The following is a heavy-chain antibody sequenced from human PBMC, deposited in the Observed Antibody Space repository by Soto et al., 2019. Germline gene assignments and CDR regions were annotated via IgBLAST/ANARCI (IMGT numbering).Heavy chain of an antibody. Sequence: LRLSCAASGFRYSSYGIHWVRQAPGKGLEWVAVIRYDGSQKYYADSVRGRFTISRDNSENTLYLQMNSLRGEDTAVYYCAKGIGKYGDTLRYGMAVWGQGTTVTVSS. D-gene: IGHD4-17*01. CDR2: IRYDGSQK. J-gene: IGHJ6*02. V-gene: IGHV3-30*18. CDR3: AKGIGKYGDTLRYGMAV. CDR1: GFRYSSYG.